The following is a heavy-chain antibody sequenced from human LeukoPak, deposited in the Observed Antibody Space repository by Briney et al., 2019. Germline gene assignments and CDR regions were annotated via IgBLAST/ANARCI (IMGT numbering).Heavy chain of an antibody. CDR2: IYHSGST. V-gene: IGHV4-38-2*02. CDR3: ASTWIQIPFDY. CDR1: GYSISSGYD. J-gene: IGHJ4*02. Sequence: SETLSLTCTVSGYSISSGYDWGWIRQPPGKGLEWIGSIYHSGSTYYNPSLKSRVTISVDTSKNQFSLKLSSVTAADTAVYYCASTWIQIPFDYWGQGTLVTVSS. D-gene: IGHD5-18*01.